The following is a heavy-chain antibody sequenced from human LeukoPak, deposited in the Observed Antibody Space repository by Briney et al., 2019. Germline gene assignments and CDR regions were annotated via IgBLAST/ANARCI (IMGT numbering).Heavy chain of an antibody. CDR3: ARLRVRGAVAGRPRGYYYMDV. D-gene: IGHD6-19*01. V-gene: IGHV4-59*12. Sequence: KTSETLSLTCTVSGGSISSYYWSWIRQPPGKGLEWIGYIYYSGSTNYNPSLKSRVTISVDTSKNQFSLKLSSVTAADTAVYYCARLRVRGAVAGRPRGYYYMDVWGKGTTVTISS. CDR1: GGSISSYY. CDR2: IYYSGST. J-gene: IGHJ6*03.